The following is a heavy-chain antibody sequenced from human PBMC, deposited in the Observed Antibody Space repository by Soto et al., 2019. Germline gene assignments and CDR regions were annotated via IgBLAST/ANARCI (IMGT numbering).Heavy chain of an antibody. Sequence: TLSLTCTVSGGSVSSGSYYWSWILQAPGKGLEWIGYIYYSGSTNYNPSLKSRVTISVDTSKNQFSLKLSSVTAADTAVYYCARRGDGGFEFDYSGQGPLVTVSS. CDR2: IYYSGST. CDR3: ARRGDGGFEFDY. CDR1: GGSVSSGSYY. J-gene: IGHJ4*02. D-gene: IGHD2-21*02. V-gene: IGHV4-61*01.